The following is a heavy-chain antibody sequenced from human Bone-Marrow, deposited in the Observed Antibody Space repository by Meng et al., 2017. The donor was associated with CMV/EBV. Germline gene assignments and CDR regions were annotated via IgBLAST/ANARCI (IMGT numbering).Heavy chain of an antibody. CDR2: INPTSGGT. D-gene: IGHD2-21*01. V-gene: IGHV1-2*02. Sequence: ASVKVSCKASGYSFTGYYMHWVRQAPGQGLEWMGWINPTSGGTNHAQKFQGRVTMTRDTSISTAYMELSRLRSDDTAVYYCARDRRMLSGGDCYDYWGQGTLVTASS. CDR1: GYSFTGYY. J-gene: IGHJ4*02. CDR3: ARDRRMLSGGDCYDY.